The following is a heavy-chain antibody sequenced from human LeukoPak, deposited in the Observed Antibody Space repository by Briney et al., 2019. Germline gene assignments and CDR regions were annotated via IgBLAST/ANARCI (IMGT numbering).Heavy chain of an antibody. CDR2: INPSGGST. CDR1: GYTFTTYY. V-gene: IGHV1-46*01. CDR3: ATEGKMVRGVYTDY. D-gene: IGHD3-10*01. Sequence: ASVKVYCKASGYTFTTYYMHWVRQAPGQGLEWMGVINPSGGSTNYAQKFQGRVTMTRDTSTSTVYMELSSLRSEDTAVYFCATEGKMVRGVYTDYWGQGTLVTVSS. J-gene: IGHJ4*02.